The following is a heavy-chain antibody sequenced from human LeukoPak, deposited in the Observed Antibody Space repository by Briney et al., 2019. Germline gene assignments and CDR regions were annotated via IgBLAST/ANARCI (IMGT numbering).Heavy chain of an antibody. CDR2: INTSGNT. D-gene: IGHD6-13*01. Sequence: SETLSLTCTVSGGSISSESYYWSWIRQPAGKGLEWIGRINTSGNTNYNPSLKSRVTISVDTSNNQFSLKLSSLTAADTAVYYCARGLSSSWYWFNTWGQGTLVTVSS. J-gene: IGHJ5*02. CDR1: GGSISSESYY. CDR3: ARGLSSSWYWFNT. V-gene: IGHV4-61*02.